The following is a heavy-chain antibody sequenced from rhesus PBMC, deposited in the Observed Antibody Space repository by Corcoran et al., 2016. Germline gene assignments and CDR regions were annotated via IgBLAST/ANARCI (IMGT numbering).Heavy chain of an antibody. CDR3: ARNLDNIWTGEDY. Sequence: QVQLQESGPGLVKPSETLSLTCAVSGGSISSSNWWSWIRQPPGNGLEWIWYISGSSGSTYDNPSLKSRVTISPDTSQNQFSLKLSSVTAADTAVYYCARNLDNIWTGEDYWGQGVLVTVSS. J-gene: IGHJ4*01. V-gene: IGHV4-65*01. D-gene: IGHD3-3*01. CDR2: ISGSSGST. CDR1: GGSISSSNW.